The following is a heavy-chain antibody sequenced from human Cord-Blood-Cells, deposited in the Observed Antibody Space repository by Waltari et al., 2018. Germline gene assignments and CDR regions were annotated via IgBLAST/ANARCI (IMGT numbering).Heavy chain of an antibody. CDR1: GFTFSSYA. V-gene: IGHV3-30-3*01. D-gene: IGHD1-1*01. J-gene: IGHJ4*02. Sequence: QVQLVESGGGVVQPGRSLRLSCAASGFTFSSYATHCVRQAPGKGLEWVAVISYDGSNKYYADSVKGRFTISRDNSKNTLYLQMNSLRAEDTAVYYCASQFGWERLGGLFDYWGQGTLVTVSS. CDR2: ISYDGSNK. CDR3: ASQFGWERLGGLFDY.